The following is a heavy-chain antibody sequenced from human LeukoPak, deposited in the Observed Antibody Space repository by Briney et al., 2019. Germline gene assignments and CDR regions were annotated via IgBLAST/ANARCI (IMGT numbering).Heavy chain of an antibody. CDR1: GFTFSSYW. CDR2: IKQDGSEK. D-gene: IGHD3-9*01. V-gene: IGHV3-7*05. Sequence: GGSLRLSCAASGFTFSSYWMSWVRQAPGKGLEWVASIKQDGSEKYYVDSVKGRFTISRDNAKNSLHLHMNSLRAEDTAVYYCARGGGIFDYWGQGTLVTVSS. CDR3: ARGGGIFDY. J-gene: IGHJ4*02.